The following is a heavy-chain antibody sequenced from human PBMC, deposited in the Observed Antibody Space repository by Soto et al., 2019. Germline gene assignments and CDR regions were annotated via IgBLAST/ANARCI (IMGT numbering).Heavy chain of an antibody. Sequence: SVKVSCKASGGTFSSYAISWVRQAPGQGLEWMGGIIPIFGTANYAQKFQGRVTITADESTSTAYMEPSSLRSEDTAVYYCALGWLRLDSSGRDYWGQGTLVTVSS. CDR3: ALGWLRLDSSGRDY. J-gene: IGHJ4*02. V-gene: IGHV1-69*13. CDR1: GGTFSSYA. CDR2: IIPIFGTA. D-gene: IGHD5-12*01.